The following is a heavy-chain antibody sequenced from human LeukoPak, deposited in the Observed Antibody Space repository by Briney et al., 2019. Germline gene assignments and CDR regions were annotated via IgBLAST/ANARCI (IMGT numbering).Heavy chain of an antibody. J-gene: IGHJ4*02. V-gene: IGHV3-7*03. CDR3: ATRSYYNITGLDN. CDR1: GFTFSSYW. CDR2: IKQDGSEK. D-gene: IGHD3-22*01. Sequence: GGSLRLSCAASGFTFSSYWMSWVRQAPGKGLEWVANIKQDGSEKYYVDSVKGRFTISRDNAKHSLYLQMNSLRAEDTAVYYCATRSYYNITGLDNWGQGTLVTVSS.